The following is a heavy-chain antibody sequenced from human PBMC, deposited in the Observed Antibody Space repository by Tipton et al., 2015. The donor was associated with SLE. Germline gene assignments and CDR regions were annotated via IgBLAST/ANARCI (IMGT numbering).Heavy chain of an antibody. Sequence: TLSLTCAVYGGSFSVYYWTWIRQPPGKGLEWIGEINHGGSTNYNPSLKSRVTISIDTSKNQFSLKLSSVTAADTAVYYCARNPTSYCSGGSCYSPWFDPWGQGTLVTVSS. D-gene: IGHD2-15*01. V-gene: IGHV4-34*01. CDR2: INHGGST. CDR1: GGSFSVYY. J-gene: IGHJ5*02. CDR3: ARNPTSYCSGGSCYSPWFDP.